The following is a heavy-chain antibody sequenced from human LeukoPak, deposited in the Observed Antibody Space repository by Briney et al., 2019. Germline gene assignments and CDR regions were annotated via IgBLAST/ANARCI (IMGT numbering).Heavy chain of an antibody. CDR3: ARDPSLYSGYVGGWFDP. CDR2: TYYRYKWYK. J-gene: IGHJ5*02. Sequence: SQTLSLTCAISGDSFSSNSAAWDWLRQSPSRGLEWLGRTYYRYKWYKDYAVSVKSIITNNPDTSKTQFSLQLNSVTPEDTAVYYCARDPSLYSGYVGGWFDPWGQGTLVTVSS. V-gene: IGHV6-1*01. D-gene: IGHD5-12*01. CDR1: GDSFSSNSAA.